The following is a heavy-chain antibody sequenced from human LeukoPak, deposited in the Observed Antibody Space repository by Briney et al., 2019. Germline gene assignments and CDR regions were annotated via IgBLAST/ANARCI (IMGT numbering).Heavy chain of an antibody. J-gene: IGHJ3*02. Sequence: RGSLTLSCAASGFTSSSYEMNWVRQPPGKGLEWVSYITSSGSTMYYADSVKGRFTISRENAKSSLYLQMNSLRAEDTAVYYCARDLDSSVLDAFDIWGQGTMVTVSS. CDR2: ITSSGSTM. V-gene: IGHV3-48*03. D-gene: IGHD3-22*01. CDR3: ARDLDSSVLDAFDI. CDR1: GFTSSSYE.